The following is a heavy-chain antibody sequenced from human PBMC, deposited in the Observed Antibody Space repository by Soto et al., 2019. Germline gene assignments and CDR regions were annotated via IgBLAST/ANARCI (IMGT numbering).Heavy chain of an antibody. CDR3: ARDLRVDKGRSHYFDY. Sequence: QVQLVESGGGVVQPGRSLRLSCAASGFTFSSYAMHWVRQAPGKGLEWVAVISYDGSNKYYADSVKGRFTISRDNSKNRLYLQMNSLRAEDTAVYYCARDLRVDKGRSHYFDYWGQGTLVTVSS. V-gene: IGHV3-30-3*01. CDR1: GFTFSSYA. CDR2: ISYDGSNK. J-gene: IGHJ4*02. D-gene: IGHD1-26*01.